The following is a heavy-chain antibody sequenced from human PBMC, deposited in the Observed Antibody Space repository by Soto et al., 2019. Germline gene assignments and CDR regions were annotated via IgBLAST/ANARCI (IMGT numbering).Heavy chain of an antibody. CDR2: ISAYNGNT. CDR3: AGTYYYDSSGYLPIDP. D-gene: IGHD3-22*01. Sequence: ASVKVSCKASGYTFTSYGISWVRQAPGQGLEWMGWISAYNGNTNYAQKLQGRVTMTTDTSTSTAYMELRSLRSDDTAVYYCAGTYYYDSSGYLPIDPWGQGTLVTVSS. V-gene: IGHV1-18*01. J-gene: IGHJ5*02. CDR1: GYTFTSYG.